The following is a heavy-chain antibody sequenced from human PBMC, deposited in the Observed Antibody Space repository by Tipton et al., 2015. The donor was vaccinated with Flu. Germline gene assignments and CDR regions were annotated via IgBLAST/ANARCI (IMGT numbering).Heavy chain of an antibody. D-gene: IGHD2/OR15-2a*01. CDR2: IYSGGST. Sequence: SLRLSCTASGFDVSSNYMSWVRQAPGKGLEWVSVIYSGGSTYYADSVKGRFTISRDNSKNTLYLQMNSLRGEDTAVYYCARGRGYCVTTTCLLPFDFWGQGTLVTVSS. J-gene: IGHJ4*02. V-gene: IGHV3-53*01. CDR1: GFDVSSNY. CDR3: ARGRGYCVTTTCLLPFDF.